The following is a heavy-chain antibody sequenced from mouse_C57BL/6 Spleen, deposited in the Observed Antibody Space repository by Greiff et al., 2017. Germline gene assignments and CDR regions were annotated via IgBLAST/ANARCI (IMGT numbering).Heavy chain of an antibody. CDR2: IYPRDGST. Sequence: QVQLQQSGPELVKPGASVKLSCKASGYTFTSYDINWVKQRPGQGLEWIGWIYPRDGSTKYNEKFKGKATLTVDTSSSTAYMELHSLTSEDSAVYFCAREADLDYGNWGAMDYWGQGASVTVSS. J-gene: IGHJ4*01. D-gene: IGHD2-1*01. V-gene: IGHV1-85*01. CDR3: AREADLDYGNWGAMDY. CDR1: GYTFTSYD.